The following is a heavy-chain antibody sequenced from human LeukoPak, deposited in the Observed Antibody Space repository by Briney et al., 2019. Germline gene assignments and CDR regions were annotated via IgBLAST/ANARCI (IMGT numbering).Heavy chain of an antibody. CDR3: ASSVVTPSLDAFDI. V-gene: IGHV5-51*01. CDR2: IYPGDSDT. CDR1: GYSFTSYW. D-gene: IGHD4-23*01. J-gene: IGHJ3*02. Sequence: GESLKISCKGSGYSFTSYWIGWVRQMPGKGLGWMGIIYPGDSDTRYSPSFQGQVTISADKSVSTAYLQWSSLKASDTAMYYCASSVVTPSLDAFDIWGQGTMVTVSS.